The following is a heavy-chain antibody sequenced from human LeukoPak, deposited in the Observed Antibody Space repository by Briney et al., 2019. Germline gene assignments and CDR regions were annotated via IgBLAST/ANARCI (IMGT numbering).Heavy chain of an antibody. CDR3: ALEVGATQAFDI. D-gene: IGHD1-26*01. Sequence: SVKVSCKASGGTFSSYAISWVRQAPGQGLEWMGGIIPVFGTANYAQKFQGRVTITTDEPTSTAYMELSSLRSEDTAVYYCALEVGATQAFDIWGQGTMVTVSS. CDR1: GGTFSSYA. J-gene: IGHJ3*02. V-gene: IGHV1-69*05. CDR2: IIPVFGTA.